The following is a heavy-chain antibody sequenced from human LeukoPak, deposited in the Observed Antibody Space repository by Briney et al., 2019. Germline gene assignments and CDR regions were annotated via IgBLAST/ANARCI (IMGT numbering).Heavy chain of an antibody. D-gene: IGHD6-13*01. CDR1: SGSISSYY. CDR2: IYYSGST. Sequence: PSETLSFTCTVSSGSISSYYWSWIRQPPRKGLEWIGYIYYSGSTNYNPSLKSRVTISVETSKNEFSLKLRSVTAADTAVYYCARVTGYRIEDYFDYWGQGTLVTVSS. J-gene: IGHJ4*02. V-gene: IGHV4-59*01. CDR3: ARVTGYRIEDYFDY.